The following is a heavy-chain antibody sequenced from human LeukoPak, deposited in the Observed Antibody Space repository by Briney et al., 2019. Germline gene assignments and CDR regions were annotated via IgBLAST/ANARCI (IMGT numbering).Heavy chain of an antibody. CDR2: ISSSGSTI. CDR3: ARVHYNTAMVDIDY. D-gene: IGHD5-18*01. CDR1: GFTFSSYE. J-gene: IGHJ4*02. Sequence: GGSLRLSCAASGFTFSSYEMHWVRQAPGKGLEWISYISSSGSTIYSADSVKGRFTISRDNAKNSLYLQMNSLRAEDTAVYYCARVHYNTAMVDIDYWGQGTLVTVSS. V-gene: IGHV3-48*03.